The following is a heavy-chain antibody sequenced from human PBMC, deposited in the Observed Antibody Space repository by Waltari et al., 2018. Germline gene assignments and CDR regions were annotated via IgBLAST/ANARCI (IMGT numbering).Heavy chain of an antibody. Sequence: EVQLVESGGGLVKPGGSLRLSCAASGFTFSSYSMNWVRQAPGKGLEWVSSISSSSSYIYYAYSVKGRFTIARDNAKNSLYLQMNSLRAEDTAVYYCARDTRSAAAKGTFDYWGQGTLVTVSS. CDR1: GFTFSSYS. CDR2: ISSSSSYI. D-gene: IGHD2-2*01. V-gene: IGHV3-21*01. J-gene: IGHJ4*02. CDR3: ARDTRSAAAKGTFDY.